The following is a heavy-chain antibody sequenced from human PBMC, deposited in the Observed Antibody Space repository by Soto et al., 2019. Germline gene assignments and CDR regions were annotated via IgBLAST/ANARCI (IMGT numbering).Heavy chain of an antibody. CDR2: ISGSGGST. CDR3: AKFPQLIFDY. D-gene: IGHD6-13*01. V-gene: IGHV3-23*01. J-gene: IGHJ4*02. CDR1: GFTFSSYP. Sequence: EVQLLESGGGLVQPGGSRSPSCPASGFTFSSYPMSWVRQAPGKGLGGVSAISGSGGSTYYADSVKGRFTISRDNSKNTLYLQMNSLRAEDTAVYYCAKFPQLIFDYWGQGTLVTVSS.